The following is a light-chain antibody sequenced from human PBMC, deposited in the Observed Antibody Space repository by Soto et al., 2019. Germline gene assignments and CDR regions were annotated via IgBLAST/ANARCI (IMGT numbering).Light chain of an antibody. V-gene: IGKV1-39*01. CDR1: QNIRTY. CDR3: QQSYSTLYT. CDR2: AAT. Sequence: DIQLTQSPSSLSASVGDRVNTTCRASQNIRTYLNWYQQKPGKAPTLLIYAATTLQSGVPSTFSGSASGTDFSLTISSLQPGDVATYYCQQSYSTLYTFGQGTKVDIK. J-gene: IGKJ2*01.